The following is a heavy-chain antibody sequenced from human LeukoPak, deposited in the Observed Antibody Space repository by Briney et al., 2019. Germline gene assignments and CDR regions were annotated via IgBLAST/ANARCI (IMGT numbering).Heavy chain of an antibody. V-gene: IGHV4-61*02. CDR2: IYTSGST. J-gene: IGHJ6*03. CDR1: GGSISSGSYY. Sequence: SETLSLTCTVSGGSISSGSYYWSWIRQPAGKGLEWIGRIYTSGSTNYNPSLKSRVTMSVDTSKNQFSLKLSSVTAADTAVYYCARIGRYYYYMDVWGKGTTVTISS. CDR3: ARIGRYYYYMDV. D-gene: IGHD3-22*01.